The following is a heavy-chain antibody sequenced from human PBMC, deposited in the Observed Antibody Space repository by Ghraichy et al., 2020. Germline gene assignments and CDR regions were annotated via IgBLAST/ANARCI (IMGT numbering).Heavy chain of an antibody. Sequence: GESLNISCAASGFTFTNYAMSWVRQAPGKGLEWVSAISGSGTSTYYTDSVKGRFTISRDISKSTLYLQMNSLRAEDTAVYYCAKVFFEWIQLWLMDVWGQGTTVTVSS. CDR3: AKVFFEWIQLWLMDV. V-gene: IGHV3-23*01. CDR1: GFTFTNYA. CDR2: ISGSGTST. D-gene: IGHD5-18*01. J-gene: IGHJ6*02.